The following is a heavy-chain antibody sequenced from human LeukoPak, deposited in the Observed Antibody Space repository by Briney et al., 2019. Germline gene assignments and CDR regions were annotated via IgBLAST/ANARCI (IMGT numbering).Heavy chain of an antibody. CDR3: ARDHPRNFGYCSSTSCSGLRFDP. CDR1: GFTFSSYW. V-gene: IGHV3-7*01. CDR2: INQDGSEK. D-gene: IGHD2-2*01. J-gene: IGHJ5*02. Sequence: GGSLRLSCAASGFTFSSYWISWVRQAPGKGMEWVANINQDGSEKYYVDSVKGRFTISRDNSKNSLYLQMNSLRAEDTAVYYCARDHPRNFGYCSSTSCSGLRFDPWGQGTLVTVSS.